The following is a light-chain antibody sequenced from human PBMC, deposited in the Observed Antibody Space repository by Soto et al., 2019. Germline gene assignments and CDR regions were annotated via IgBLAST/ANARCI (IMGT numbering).Light chain of an antibody. V-gene: IGKV1-5*03. CDR3: QQYNSYPRT. Sequence: DIQMTQSPSTLSASVGDRVTVTCRASQGINTWLAWFQQKPGKAPKLLIHGVSSLDSGVPSRFSGSGSGTEFTLTIRSLQPDDFATYYCQQYNSYPRTFGQGTKVEIK. CDR1: QGINTW. CDR2: GVS. J-gene: IGKJ1*01.